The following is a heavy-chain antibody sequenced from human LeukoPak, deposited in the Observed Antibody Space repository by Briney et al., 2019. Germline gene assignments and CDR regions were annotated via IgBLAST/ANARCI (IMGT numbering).Heavy chain of an antibody. CDR3: AREYCTNGVCNQDSYNWFDP. J-gene: IGHJ5*02. D-gene: IGHD2-8*01. Sequence: GGSLRLSCAASGFTLSDYYVSWIRQAPGKGLEWVAFISNSGFTTYYADSVKGRFTISRDNAKNSLYLQMNSLRAEDTAVYYCAREYCTNGVCNQDSYNWFDPWGQGTLVTVSS. V-gene: IGHV3-11*04. CDR2: ISNSGFTT. CDR1: GFTLSDYY.